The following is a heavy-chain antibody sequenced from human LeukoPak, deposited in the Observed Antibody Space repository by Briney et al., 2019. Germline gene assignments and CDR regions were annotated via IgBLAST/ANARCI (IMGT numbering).Heavy chain of an antibody. Sequence: GGSLRLSCAASGFTFSSYAMHWVRQAPGKGLEWVAVISYDGSNKYYADSVKGRFTISRDNSKNTLYLQMNSLRAEDTAVYYCAKDALMGDFWSGYFFSEAYDYWGQGTLVTVSS. J-gene: IGHJ4*02. CDR1: GFTFSSYA. V-gene: IGHV3-30*04. D-gene: IGHD3-3*01. CDR3: AKDALMGDFWSGYFFSEAYDY. CDR2: ISYDGSNK.